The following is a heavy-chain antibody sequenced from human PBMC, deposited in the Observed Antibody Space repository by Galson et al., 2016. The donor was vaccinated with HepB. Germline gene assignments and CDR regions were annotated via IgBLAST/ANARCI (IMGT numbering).Heavy chain of an antibody. V-gene: IGHV3-21*01. CDR2: ISSSSNSI. CDR1: GFTFSSYN. Sequence: SLRLSCAASGFTFSSYNMNWVRQAPGKGLEWVSSISSSSNSIYDADSVKGRFTISRDNAKNSLFLQKNSLRAEDTAVYYCARDERWPRGMDVWGQGTTVTVSS. CDR3: ARDERWPRGMDV. D-gene: IGHD6-19*01. J-gene: IGHJ6*02.